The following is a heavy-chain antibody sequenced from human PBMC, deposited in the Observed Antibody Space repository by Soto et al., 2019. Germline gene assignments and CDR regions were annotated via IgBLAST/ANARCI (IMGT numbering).Heavy chain of an antibody. Sequence: EVQLLESGGGLVQPGGSLRLSCAASGFTFSNYAMSWVRQAPGKGLEWVSAISGSGSTIYYADSVKGRFTISRDNAKNSLYLQMNSLRAEDTAVYYCARVAYSPWGQGTLVTVSS. D-gene: IGHD1-26*01. J-gene: IGHJ5*02. CDR1: GFTFSNYA. V-gene: IGHV3-23*01. CDR2: ISGSGSTI. CDR3: ARVAYSP.